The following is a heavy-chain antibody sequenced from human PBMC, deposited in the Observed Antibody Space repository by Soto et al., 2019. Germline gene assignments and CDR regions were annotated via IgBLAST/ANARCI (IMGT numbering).Heavy chain of an antibody. CDR2: IWYDGSNK. CDR1: GFTFSSYG. Sequence: PGGSLRLSCAASGFTFSSYGMHWVRQAPGKGLEWVAVIWYDGSNKYYADSVKGRFTISRDNSKNTLYLQMNSLRAEDTAVYYCARDYGSSSGPFDYWGQGTLVTVPS. CDR3: ARDYGSSSGPFDY. J-gene: IGHJ4*02. V-gene: IGHV3-33*01. D-gene: IGHD6-6*01.